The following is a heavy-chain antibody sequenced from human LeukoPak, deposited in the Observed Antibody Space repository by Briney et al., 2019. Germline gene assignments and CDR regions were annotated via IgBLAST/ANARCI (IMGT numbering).Heavy chain of an antibody. CDR2: INHSGST. CDR1: GGSFSGYY. J-gene: IGHJ4*02. V-gene: IGHV4-34*01. Sequence: SSETLSLTCAVYGGSFSGYYWSWIRQPPGKGLEWIGEINHSGSTNYNPSLKSRVTISVDTSKNQFSLKLSSVTAADTAVYYCARHGEEMATIYDYWGQGTLVTVSS. D-gene: IGHD5-24*01. CDR3: ARHGEEMATIYDY.